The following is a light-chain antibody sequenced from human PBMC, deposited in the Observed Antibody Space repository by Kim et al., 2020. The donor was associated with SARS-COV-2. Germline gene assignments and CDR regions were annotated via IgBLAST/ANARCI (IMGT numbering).Light chain of an antibody. Sequence: DIQMTQSPSTLSASVGDRVTISCRASQSISTWLTWYQAKPGKAPRLLIYKTSILEGGVPSRFSGSGYGADFTLTISSLQPDDVATYYCQQYYTSPWTFGQGTKVDIK. CDR2: KTS. CDR3: QQYYTSPWT. CDR1: QSISTW. V-gene: IGKV1-5*03. J-gene: IGKJ1*01.